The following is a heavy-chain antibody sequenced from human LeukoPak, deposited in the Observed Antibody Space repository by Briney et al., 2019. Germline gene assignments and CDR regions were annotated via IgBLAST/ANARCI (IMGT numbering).Heavy chain of an antibody. V-gene: IGHV4-61*02. Sequence: PSETLSLTCTVSGGSISSGSYYWSWIRQPAGKGLEWIGRIYTSGSTNYNPSLKSRVTISVDTSKNQFSLKLSSVTAADTAVYYCAKPYYDFWSGSANDAFDIWGQGTMVTVSS. D-gene: IGHD3-3*01. CDR2: IYTSGST. CDR1: GGSISSGSYY. CDR3: AKPYYDFWSGSANDAFDI. J-gene: IGHJ3*02.